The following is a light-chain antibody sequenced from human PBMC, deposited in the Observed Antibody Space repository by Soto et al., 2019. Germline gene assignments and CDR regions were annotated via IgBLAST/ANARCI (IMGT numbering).Light chain of an antibody. J-gene: IGLJ2*01. CDR1: SSDVGDYNY. Sequence: QSVLTQPASVSGSPGQSITISCTGTSSDVGDYNYVSWYQQHPGKAPKLMIYDVSNRPSGVSNRFSGSKSGNTASLTISGLQAEDEADYYCSSYISSSTLDVVFGGGTKLTVL. V-gene: IGLV2-14*01. CDR3: SSYISSSTLDVV. CDR2: DVS.